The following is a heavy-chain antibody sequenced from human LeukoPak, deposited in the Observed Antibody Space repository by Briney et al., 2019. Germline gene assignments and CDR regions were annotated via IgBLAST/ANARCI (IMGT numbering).Heavy chain of an antibody. CDR3: ARHGHCTNGVCYSNYYYYMDV. D-gene: IGHD2-8*01. J-gene: IGHJ6*03. V-gene: IGHV5-51*01. CDR2: IYPDDSDT. Sequence: GEPLKISCKGSGYSFTSYWIGWVRQMPGKGLEWMGIIYPDDSDTRYSPSFEGQVIISVDKSISTAYLQWCSLKASDTATYYCARHGHCTNGVCYSNYYYYMDVWGKGTTVTVSS. CDR1: GYSFTSYW.